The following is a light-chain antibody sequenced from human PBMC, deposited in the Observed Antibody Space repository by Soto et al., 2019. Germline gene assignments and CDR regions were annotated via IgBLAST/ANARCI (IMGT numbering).Light chain of an antibody. V-gene: IGKV3-11*01. CDR1: QSVSSY. J-gene: IGKJ4*01. CDR2: DAS. CDR3: HQRSNWPLT. Sequence: IVLTQSPATLSLSRGEIAALSFRASQSVSSYLAWYQQKPGQAPRLLIYDASNRATGIPARFSGSGSGTDFTLTISSLEPEDFAVYYCHQRSNWPLTFGGGTKVDIK.